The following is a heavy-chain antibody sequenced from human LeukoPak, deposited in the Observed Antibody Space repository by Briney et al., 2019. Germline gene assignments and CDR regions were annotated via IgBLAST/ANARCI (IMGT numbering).Heavy chain of an antibody. CDR2: IYYSGST. CDR3: ARISVGAAGNNWFDP. J-gene: IGHJ5*02. V-gene: IGHV4-39*01. D-gene: IGHD6-13*01. Sequence: PSETLSLTXTVSGGSISSSSYYWGWISQPPGKGLEWIGSIYYSGSTYYNPSLKSRVTISVDTSKNQFSLKLSSVTAADTAVYYCARISVGAAGNNWFDPWGQGTLVTVSS. CDR1: GGSISSSSYY.